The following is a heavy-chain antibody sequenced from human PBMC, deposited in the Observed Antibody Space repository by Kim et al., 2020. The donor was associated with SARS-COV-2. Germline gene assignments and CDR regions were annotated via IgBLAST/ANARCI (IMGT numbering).Heavy chain of an antibody. Sequence: GGSLRLSCAASGFTFNNYAMTWVRQAPGKGLEWVSLISGSGGSTYYADSVKDRFTISRDNSRNTLDLQMNSLRAEDTAVYYCAETSVLLGATDYFDYWGQGILVTVSS. V-gene: IGHV3-23*01. D-gene: IGHD2-15*01. CDR1: GFTFNNYA. CDR3: AETSVLLGATDYFDY. J-gene: IGHJ4*02. CDR2: ISGSGGST.